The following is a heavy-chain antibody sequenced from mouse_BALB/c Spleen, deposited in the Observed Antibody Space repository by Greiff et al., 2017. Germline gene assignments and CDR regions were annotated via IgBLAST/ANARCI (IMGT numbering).Heavy chain of an antibody. CDR2: IYPGSGST. V-gene: IGHV1-77*01. CDR1: GYTFTDYV. Sequence: VMLVESGPELVKPGASVKMSCKASGYTFTDYVISWVKQRTGQGLEWIGEIYPGSGSTYYNEKFKGKATLTADKSSNTAYMQLSSLTSEDSAVYFCARSTMIIYCVYGGQDTTLTVSS. D-gene: IGHD2-4*01. J-gene: IGHJ2*01. CDR3: ARSTMIIYCVY.